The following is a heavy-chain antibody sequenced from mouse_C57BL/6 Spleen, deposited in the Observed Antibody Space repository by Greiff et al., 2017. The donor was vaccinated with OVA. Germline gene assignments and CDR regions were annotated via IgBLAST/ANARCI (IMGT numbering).Heavy chain of an antibody. CDR2: IDPSDSET. CDR1: GYTFTSYW. V-gene: IGHV1-52*01. J-gene: IGHJ3*01. CDR3: AIYYDYDGGFAY. Sequence: QVQLQQPGAELVRPGSSVKLSCKASGYTFTSYWMHWVKQRPIQGLEWIGNIDPSDSETHYNQKFKDKATLTVDKASSTAYMQLSSLTSEDSAVYYCAIYYDYDGGFAYWGQGTLSLSLQ. D-gene: IGHD2-4*01.